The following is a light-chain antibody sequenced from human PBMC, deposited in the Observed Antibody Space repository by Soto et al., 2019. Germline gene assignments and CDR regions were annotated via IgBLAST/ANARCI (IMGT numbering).Light chain of an antibody. CDR2: GNS. CDR1: SSHSGADYD. CDR3: QSYDSSLSAHVV. Sequence: QSVLTQPPSVSGSPGKRVTISCTGSSSHSGADYDVHWYQPLQGTAPKLLIYGNSNRPSGVPDCFSGSKSGNSASLAITGLQAEDGADYYCQSYDSSLSAHVVFGGGTKVTVL. J-gene: IGLJ2*01. V-gene: IGLV1-40*01.